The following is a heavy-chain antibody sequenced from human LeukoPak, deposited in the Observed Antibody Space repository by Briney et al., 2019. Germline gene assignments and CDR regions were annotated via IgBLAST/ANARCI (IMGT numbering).Heavy chain of an antibody. CDR3: ATSQCGSDCYLAGDY. CDR1: GGSVNSGSYY. V-gene: IGHV4-61*01. Sequence: PSETLSLTCAVSGGSVNSGSYYWSWIRQHPGKGLEWIGYIYYTGITSYNPSLKSRVTISVDTSKNQFSLNLNSVTAADTAVYYCATSQCGSDCYLAGDYWGQGTLVTVSS. J-gene: IGHJ4*02. D-gene: IGHD2-21*02. CDR2: IYYTGIT.